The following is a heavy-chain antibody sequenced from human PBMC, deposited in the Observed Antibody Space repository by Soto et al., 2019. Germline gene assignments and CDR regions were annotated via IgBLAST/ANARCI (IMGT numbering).Heavy chain of an antibody. V-gene: IGHV3-9*01. Sequence: EVQLVESGGGLVQPGRSLRLSCAASGFTFDDFAMHWVRQAPGKGLEWVSGISWNSGTIVYVDSVKGRFTISRDNAKNSLYLQMNSLRSEDTAFYYCVAQAPRGYSGYDSVYWGLGTMVTVSS. CDR1: GFTFDDFA. J-gene: IGHJ4*02. D-gene: IGHD5-12*01. CDR3: VAQAPRGYSGYDSVY. CDR2: ISWNSGTI.